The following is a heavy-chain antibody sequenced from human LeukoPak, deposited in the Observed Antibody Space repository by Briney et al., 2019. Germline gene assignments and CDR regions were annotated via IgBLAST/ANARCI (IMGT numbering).Heavy chain of an antibody. CDR1: GLTFSSYA. V-gene: IGHV3-30*14. D-gene: IGHD2-8*02. CDR2: ISNDGNIN. CDR3: ARDRTVLAVSATYY. Sequence: GGSLRLSCAASGLTFSSYAMHWVRQAPGKGLEWVAAISNDGNINYYADSVKGRFTISRDNSKDTLYLQMNSLRDEDTAEYYCARDRTVLAVSATYYWGQGTLVTVSS. J-gene: IGHJ4*02.